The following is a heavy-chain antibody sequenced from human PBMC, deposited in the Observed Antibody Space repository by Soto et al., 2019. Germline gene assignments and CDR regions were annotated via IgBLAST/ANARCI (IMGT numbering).Heavy chain of an antibody. D-gene: IGHD3-10*01. CDR2: IYSGGTT. V-gene: IGHV3-66*01. J-gene: IGHJ4*02. Sequence: GGSLRLSCAASGFTISDNYMSWVRQAPGKGLEWVSFIYSGGTTYYADSVKGRFTFSRDISKSTLYLQMNNLRAEDTAVYYCAGGVDYWGQGTLVTVSS. CDR3: AGGVDY. CDR1: GFTISDNY.